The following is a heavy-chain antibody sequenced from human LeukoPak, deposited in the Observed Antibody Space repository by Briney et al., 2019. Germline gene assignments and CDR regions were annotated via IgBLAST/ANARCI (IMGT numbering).Heavy chain of an antibody. Sequence: SVKVSCKASGGTFSSYAISWVRQAPGQGLEWMGGIIPIFGTANYAQKFQGRVMITADESTSTAYMELSSLRSEDTAVYYCARDKVAYGDYVGVFDYWGQGTLVTVSS. CDR2: IIPIFGTA. J-gene: IGHJ4*02. D-gene: IGHD4-17*01. CDR1: GGTFSSYA. V-gene: IGHV1-69*01. CDR3: ARDKVAYGDYVGVFDY.